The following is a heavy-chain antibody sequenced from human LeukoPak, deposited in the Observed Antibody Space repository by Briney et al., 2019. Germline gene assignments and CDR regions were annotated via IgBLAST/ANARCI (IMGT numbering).Heavy chain of an antibody. CDR2: ISGSGGST. CDR1: GFTFSSYA. J-gene: IGHJ4*02. Sequence: GGSLRLSCAASGFTFSSYAMSWVRQAPGKGLEWVSAISGSGGSTYYADSVKGRFTISRDNSKNTLYLQMNSLRAEDTAVYYRAKDSKASGYDSADFDYWRQGTLVTVSS. D-gene: IGHD5-12*01. CDR3: AKDSKASGYDSADFDY. V-gene: IGHV3-23*01.